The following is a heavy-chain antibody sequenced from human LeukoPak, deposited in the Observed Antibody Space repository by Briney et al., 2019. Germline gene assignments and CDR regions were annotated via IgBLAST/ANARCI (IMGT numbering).Heavy chain of an antibody. CDR2: IYYSGST. V-gene: IGHV4-39*01. CDR3: ARHELGYCSSTSCYNFDY. Sequence: SETLSLTCTVSGGSISSSSYYWGWIRQPPGKGLEWIGSIYYSGSTYYNPSLKSRVTISVDTSKNQFSLKLSSVTAADTAVYYCARHELGYCSSTSCYNFDYWGHGTLVTVSS. J-gene: IGHJ4*01. CDR1: GGSISSSSYY. D-gene: IGHD2-2*02.